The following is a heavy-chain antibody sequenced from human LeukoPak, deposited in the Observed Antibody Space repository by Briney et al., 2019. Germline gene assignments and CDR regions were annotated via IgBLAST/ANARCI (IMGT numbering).Heavy chain of an antibody. Sequence: SETLSLTCAVSGYSISGGYYWGWIRQPPGKGLEWIASIYYSGSTYYNPSLKSRVTISVDTSKNQLSLKLSSLTAADTTVYYCARHEYSGSYYGLSWFDPWGQGTLVTVSS. CDR2: IYYSGST. CDR1: GYSISGGYY. J-gene: IGHJ5*02. CDR3: ARHEYSGSYYGLSWFDP. V-gene: IGHV4-38-2*01. D-gene: IGHD1-26*01.